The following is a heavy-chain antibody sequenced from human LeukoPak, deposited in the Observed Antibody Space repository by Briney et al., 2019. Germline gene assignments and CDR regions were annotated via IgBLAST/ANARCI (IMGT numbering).Heavy chain of an antibody. CDR3: AKGSSGYFVDL. CDR2: ISGSGST. CDR1: GFTFSSYA. V-gene: IGHV3-23*01. J-gene: IGHJ5*02. Sequence: PGGSLRLSCAASGFTFSSYAMSWVRQAPGKGLEWVSAISGSGSTYYADFVKGRFTISRDNSKNTLFLQVNSLRAEDTALYYCAKGSSGYFVDLWGQGTLVTVSS. D-gene: IGHD3-22*01.